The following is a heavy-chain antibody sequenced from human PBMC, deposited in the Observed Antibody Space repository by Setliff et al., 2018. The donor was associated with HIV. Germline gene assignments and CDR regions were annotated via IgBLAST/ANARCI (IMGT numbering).Heavy chain of an antibody. D-gene: IGHD3-22*01. V-gene: IGHV4-39*01. Sequence: PSETLSLTCTVSGDSITSNSYYWGWIRQSPGKGLEWIGTMHHSGSTYYNPSLKSRVAIFIDTSKNQVSLKLGSVTAADTAVYFCASAPLYFYDGSGYLKYWGQGSQVTVSS. CDR3: ASAPLYFYDGSGYLKY. CDR2: MHHSGST. J-gene: IGHJ4*02. CDR1: GDSITSNSYY.